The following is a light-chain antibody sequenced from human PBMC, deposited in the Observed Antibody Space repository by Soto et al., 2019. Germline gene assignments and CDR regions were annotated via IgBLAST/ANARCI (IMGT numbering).Light chain of an antibody. J-gene: IGKJ1*01. Sequence: IQMTQSPSTLSASVGVRVTVACRASQSVNTWLAWYQKKPGKAPKLLIYDASSLQSGVPSRFSGSGSGTEFTLTISSLQPDDFATYYCQQYNSDWGFGQGTKVEIK. CDR2: DAS. CDR3: QQYNSDWG. V-gene: IGKV1-5*01. CDR1: QSVNTW.